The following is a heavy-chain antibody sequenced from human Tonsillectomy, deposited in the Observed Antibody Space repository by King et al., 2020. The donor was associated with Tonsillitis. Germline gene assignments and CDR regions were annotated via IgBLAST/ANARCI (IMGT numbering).Heavy chain of an antibody. V-gene: IGHV3-33*01. J-gene: IGHJ2*01. CDR3: ARESLKGSSWLYFDL. Sequence: VQLVESGGGVVQPGRSLRLSCAASGFTFSSYGMHWVRQAPGKGLEWVTVIWYDGSNKFSADSVKGRFTISRDNSKNTLFLQMNSLRAEDTAVYYCARESLKGSSWLYFDLWGRGTLVTVSS. CDR1: GFTFSSYG. CDR2: IWYDGSNK. D-gene: IGHD6-13*01.